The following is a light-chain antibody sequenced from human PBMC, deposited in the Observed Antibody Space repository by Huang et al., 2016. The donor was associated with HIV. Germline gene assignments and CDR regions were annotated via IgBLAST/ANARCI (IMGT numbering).Light chain of an antibody. CDR3: HQYSSSPLT. CDR1: QSVSNNY. Sequence: EIVLTQSPATLSLSPGERATLSCGASQSVSNNYLAWYQHKPGLAPRLLLYDSSTRATGTPDRFSVSASGTGFTLTINRLDPEDFAVYYCHQYSSSPLTFGGGTKVEIK. CDR2: DSS. V-gene: IGKV3D-20*01. J-gene: IGKJ4*01.